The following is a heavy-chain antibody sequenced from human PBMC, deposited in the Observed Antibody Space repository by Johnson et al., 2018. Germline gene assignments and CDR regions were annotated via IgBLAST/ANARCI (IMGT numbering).Heavy chain of an antibody. CDR2: LDGGSGST. D-gene: IGHD5-12*01. CDR1: GFTFDDYS. J-gene: IGHJ1*01. CDR3: AYRMAALGQKYFQD. Sequence: VQLVQSGGVVVQPGGSLRLSCAASGFTFDDYSMHWVRQAPGKGLEWVSTLDGGSGSTYYADSVKGRFSISRDISKNTLYLQLSSLRGEDSALYYCAYRMAALGQKYFQDWGQGALVTVSS. V-gene: IGHV3-23*04.